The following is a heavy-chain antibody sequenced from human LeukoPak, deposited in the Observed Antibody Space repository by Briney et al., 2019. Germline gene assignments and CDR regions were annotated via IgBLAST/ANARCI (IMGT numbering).Heavy chain of an antibody. V-gene: IGHV4-59*01. CDR2: IYYSGST. Sequence: SETLSLTCTVSGGSISSYYWSWIRQPPGKGLEWIGYIYYSGSTNYNPSLKSRVTISVDTSKNQFSLKLSSVTAADTAVYYCARDIGRSSTSSRDWYFDLWGRGTLVTVSS. CDR3: ARDIGRSSTSSRDWYFDL. D-gene: IGHD2-2*01. J-gene: IGHJ2*01. CDR1: GGSISSYY.